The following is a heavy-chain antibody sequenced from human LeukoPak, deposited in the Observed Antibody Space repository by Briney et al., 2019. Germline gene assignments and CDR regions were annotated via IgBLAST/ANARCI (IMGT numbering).Heavy chain of an antibody. CDR3: ARVVAGSVYNSGMDV. D-gene: IGHD1-20*01. CDR2: ILYDGSNK. V-gene: IGHV3-30*01. J-gene: IGHJ6*02. Sequence: GGSLRLSCAASGFTFSTYVVHWVRQAPGKGLQWVAVILYDGSNKYFADSVKGRFIISRDNSKNTLYLQMNSLTAEDTAVYYCARVVAGSVYNSGMDVWGQGTAVTVSS. CDR1: GFTFSTYV.